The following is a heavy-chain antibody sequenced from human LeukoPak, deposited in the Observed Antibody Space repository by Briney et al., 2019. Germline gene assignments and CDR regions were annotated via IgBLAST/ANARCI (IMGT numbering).Heavy chain of an antibody. V-gene: IGHV3-30*03. Sequence: GRSLRLSCAASGFTFSSYGMHWVRQAPGKGLEWVAVISYDGSNKYYADSVKGRFTISRDNAKNSLFLQMNSLRVEDTAVYYCARDKDYGFTYWGQGTLVTVSS. CDR3: ARDKDYGFTY. D-gene: IGHD4-17*01. CDR1: GFTFSSYG. J-gene: IGHJ4*02. CDR2: ISYDGSNK.